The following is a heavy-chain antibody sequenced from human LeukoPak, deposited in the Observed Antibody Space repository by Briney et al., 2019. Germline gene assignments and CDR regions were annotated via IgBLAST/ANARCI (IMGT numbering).Heavy chain of an antibody. J-gene: IGHJ4*02. CDR1: GFTFSSYE. Sequence: AGGSLRLSCAASGFTFSSYEMNWIRQAPGKGLEWVSYISSSGSTIYYADSVKGRFTISRDNAKNSLYLQMNSLRAEDTAVYYCARGYSSGWYPKVNYFDYWGQGTLVTVSS. CDR3: ARGYSSGWYPKVNYFDY. V-gene: IGHV3-48*03. CDR2: ISSSGSTI. D-gene: IGHD6-19*01.